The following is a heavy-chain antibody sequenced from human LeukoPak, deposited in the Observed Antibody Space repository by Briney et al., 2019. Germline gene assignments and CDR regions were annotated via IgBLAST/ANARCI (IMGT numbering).Heavy chain of an antibody. CDR1: GFTFSSYA. Sequence: TGGSLRLSCAASGFTFSSYAMHWVRQAPGKGLEWVAVISYDGSNKYCADSVKGRFTISRDNSKNTLYLQMNSLRAEDTAVYYCARGSRRVAGTSAFDIWGQGTMVTVSS. V-gene: IGHV3-30-3*01. D-gene: IGHD6-19*01. CDR3: ARGSRRVAGTSAFDI. CDR2: ISYDGSNK. J-gene: IGHJ3*02.